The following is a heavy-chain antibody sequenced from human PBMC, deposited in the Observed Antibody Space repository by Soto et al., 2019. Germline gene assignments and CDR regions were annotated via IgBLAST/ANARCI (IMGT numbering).Heavy chain of an antibody. J-gene: IGHJ4*01. CDR1: GFTFSSYA. CDR2: ISGSGGST. V-gene: IGHV3-23*01. Sequence: PGGCLRLSCAASGFTFSSYAMSWVRQAPGKGLEWVSAISGSGGSTYYADSVKGRFTISRDNSKNTLYLQMNSLRAEDTAVYYCAKVVLPHSSSWYSVDYWGQEPWSPSPQ. CDR3: AKVVLPHSSSWYSVDY. D-gene: IGHD6-13*01.